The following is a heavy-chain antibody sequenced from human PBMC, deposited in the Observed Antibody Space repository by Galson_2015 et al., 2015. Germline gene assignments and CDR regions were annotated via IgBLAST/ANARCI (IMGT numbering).Heavy chain of an antibody. V-gene: IGHV3-23*01. CDR1: GFTFSSYA. Sequence: SLRLSCAASGFTFSSYAMSWVRQAPGKGLEWVSAISGSGGSTYYADSVKGRFTISRDNSKNTLYLQMNSLRAEDTAVYYCAKDYYDSSGIYDAFDIWGQGTMVTVSS. CDR3: AKDYYDSSGIYDAFDI. CDR2: ISGSGGST. D-gene: IGHD3-22*01. J-gene: IGHJ3*02.